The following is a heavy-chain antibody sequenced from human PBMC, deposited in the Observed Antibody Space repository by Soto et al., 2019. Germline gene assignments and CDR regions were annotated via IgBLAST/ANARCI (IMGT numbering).Heavy chain of an antibody. CDR3: AKIQLWSRGAFDI. CDR2: ISGSGGST. V-gene: IGHV3-23*01. CDR1: GFTFSSYA. J-gene: IGHJ3*02. Sequence: PGGSLRLSCAASGFTFSSYAMSWVRQAPGKGLEWVSAISGSGGSTYYADSVKGRFTISRDNPKNTLYLQMNSLRAEDTAVYYCAKIQLWSRGAFDIWGQGTMVTVSS. D-gene: IGHD5-18*01.